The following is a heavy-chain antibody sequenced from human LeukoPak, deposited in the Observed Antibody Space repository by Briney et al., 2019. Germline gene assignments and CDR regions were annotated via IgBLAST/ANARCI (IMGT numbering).Heavy chain of an antibody. CDR1: GYTFTGYY. CDR2: INPNSGGT. V-gene: IGHV1-2*02. CDR3: ARDWPPAAGTFDY. Sequence: GASVKVSCKASGYTFTGYYMHWVRQAPGQRLEWMGWINPNSGGTNYAQKFQGRVTMTTDTSTSTAYMELRSLRSDDTAVYYCARDWPPAAGTFDYWGQGTLVTVSS. J-gene: IGHJ4*02. D-gene: IGHD6-13*01.